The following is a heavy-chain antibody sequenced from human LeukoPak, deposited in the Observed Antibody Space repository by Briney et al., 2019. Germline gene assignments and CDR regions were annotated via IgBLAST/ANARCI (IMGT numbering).Heavy chain of an antibody. CDR1: GFTFSSYA. CDR3: ASFVDIVATTVDY. V-gene: IGHV3-30-3*01. D-gene: IGHD5-12*01. CDR2: ISYDGSNK. J-gene: IGHJ4*02. Sequence: QSGGSLRLSCAASGFTFSSYAMHWVRQAPGKGLEWVAVISYDGSNKYYADSVKGRFTISRDNSKNTLYLQMNSLRAEDTAVYYCASFVDIVATTVDYWGQGTLVTVSS.